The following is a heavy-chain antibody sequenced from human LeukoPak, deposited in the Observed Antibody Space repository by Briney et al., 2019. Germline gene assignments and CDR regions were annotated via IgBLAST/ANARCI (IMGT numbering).Heavy chain of an antibody. D-gene: IGHD3-22*01. Sequence: SETLSLTCTVSGGSISSYYWSWIRQPPGKGLEWIGDVYYSGSIKYNPSLKSRVTMSVDTSKNQFSLKLSSVTAADTAIYYCARENPSGYYNRPIDYWGQGTLVTVSS. CDR3: ARENPSGYYNRPIDY. J-gene: IGHJ4*02. CDR1: GGSISSYY. V-gene: IGHV4-59*01. CDR2: VYYSGSI.